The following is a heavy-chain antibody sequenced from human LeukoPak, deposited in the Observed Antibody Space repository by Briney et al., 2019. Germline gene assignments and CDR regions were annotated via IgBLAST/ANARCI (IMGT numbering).Heavy chain of an antibody. CDR2: IYYSGST. CDR3: ARNGGIAAIDY. Sequence: SETLSLTCTVSGGSISSYYWSWIRQPPGKGLEWIGYIYYSGSTDYNPSLKSRVTMSVDTSKNQFSLKLSSVTAADTAVYYCARNGGIAAIDYWGQGTLVTVSS. CDR1: GGSISSYY. D-gene: IGHD6-13*01. V-gene: IGHV4-59*01. J-gene: IGHJ4*02.